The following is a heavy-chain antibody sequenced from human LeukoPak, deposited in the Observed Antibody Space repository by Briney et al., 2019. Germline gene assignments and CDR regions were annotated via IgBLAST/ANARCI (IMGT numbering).Heavy chain of an antibody. V-gene: IGHV3-21*01. CDR3: ARDGGYSGYDPFDY. CDR1: GFTFSSYS. Sequence: PGGSLRLSCAASGFTFSSYSMNWVRQAPGKGLEWVSSISSCSSYIYYADSVKGRFTISRDNAKNSLYLQMNSLRAEDTAVYYCARDGGYSGYDPFDYWGQGTLVTVSS. J-gene: IGHJ4*02. CDR2: ISSCSSYI. D-gene: IGHD5-12*01.